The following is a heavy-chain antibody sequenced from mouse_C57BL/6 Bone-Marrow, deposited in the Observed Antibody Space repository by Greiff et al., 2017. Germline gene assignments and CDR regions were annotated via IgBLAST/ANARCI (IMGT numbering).Heavy chain of an antibody. CDR1: GYTFTSYW. Sequence: QVQLQQPGAELVMPGASVKLSCKASGYTFTSYWMHWVKQRPGQGLEWIGEIDPSDSYTNYNQKFKGKSTLTVDKSSGTAYMQLSGLTSEDSAVYYCARGSNYVWFAYWGQGTLVTVSA. V-gene: IGHV1-69*01. D-gene: IGHD2-5*01. CDR2: IDPSDSYT. CDR3: ARGSNYVWFAY. J-gene: IGHJ3*01.